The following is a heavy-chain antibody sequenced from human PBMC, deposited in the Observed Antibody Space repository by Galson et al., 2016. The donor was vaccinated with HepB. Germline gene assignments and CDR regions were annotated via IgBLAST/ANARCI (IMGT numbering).Heavy chain of an antibody. J-gene: IGHJ4*02. CDR2: VKQDGSEK. CDR1: GFTFSSYW. D-gene: IGHD3-3*01. V-gene: IGHV3-7*01. Sequence: SLRLSCAASGFTFSSYWMSWVRQAPGKGLEWVANVKQDGSEKYYVDSVKGRFTISRDNAKNSLYLQMNSLRAEETAVYYCARDGPHDFWSGYPFDSWGQGTLVTVSS. CDR3: ARDGPHDFWSGYPFDS.